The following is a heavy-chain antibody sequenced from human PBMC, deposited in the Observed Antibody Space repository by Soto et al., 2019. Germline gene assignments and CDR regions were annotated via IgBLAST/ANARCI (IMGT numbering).Heavy chain of an antibody. CDR1: GYTFTSYG. Sequence: ASVKVSCKASGYTFTSYGISWVRQAPGQGLEWMGWISAYNGNTNYAQKLQGRVTMTTDTSTSTDYMELRSLRSDDTAVYYCARVCDILTGYCDWFDPWGQGTLVTVSS. V-gene: IGHV1-18*01. D-gene: IGHD3-9*01. CDR2: ISAYNGNT. J-gene: IGHJ5*02. CDR3: ARVCDILTGYCDWFDP.